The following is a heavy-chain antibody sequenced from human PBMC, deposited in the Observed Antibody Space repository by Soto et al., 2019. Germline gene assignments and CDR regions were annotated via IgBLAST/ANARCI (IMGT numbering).Heavy chain of an antibody. Sequence: EVQLLESGGGLVQPGGSLRLSCAASGFTFSSYAMSWVRQAPGKGLEWVSAISGSGGSTYYADSVKGRFTISRDNSKNTLYLQMNSLGAEDTAVYYCAKRRYDFWSGYGWFDPWGQGTLVTVSS. CDR3: AKRRYDFWSGYGWFDP. CDR2: ISGSGGST. J-gene: IGHJ5*02. V-gene: IGHV3-23*01. CDR1: GFTFSSYA. D-gene: IGHD3-3*01.